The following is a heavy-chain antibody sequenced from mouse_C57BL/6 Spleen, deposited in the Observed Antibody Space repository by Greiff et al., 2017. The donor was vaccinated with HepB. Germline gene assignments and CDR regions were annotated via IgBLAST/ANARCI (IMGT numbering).Heavy chain of an antibody. CDR2: IDPNSGGT. V-gene: IGHV1-72*01. CDR1: GYTFTSYW. CDR3: ARINGRGYFDV. J-gene: IGHJ1*03. Sequence: VQLQQPGAELVKPGASVKLSCKASGYTFTSYWMHWVKQRPGRGLEWIGRIDPNSGGTKYNEKFKSKATLPVDKPSSTAYMQLSSLTSGDSGVYYCARINGRGYFDVWGTGTTVTVSS. D-gene: IGHD1-1*01.